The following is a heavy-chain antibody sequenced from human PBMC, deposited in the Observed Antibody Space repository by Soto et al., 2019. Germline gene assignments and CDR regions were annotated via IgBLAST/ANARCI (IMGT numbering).Heavy chain of an antibody. CDR3: ARDLVATSLTPKYYYYGMDV. Sequence: KPSETLSLTCAVSGGSISSSNWWSWVRQPPGKGLEWIGEIYHSGSTNYNPSLKSRVTISVDKSKNQFSLKLSSVTAADTAVYYCARDLVATSLTPKYYYYGMDVWGQGTTVTVSS. J-gene: IGHJ6*02. CDR2: IYHSGST. D-gene: IGHD5-12*01. V-gene: IGHV4-4*02. CDR1: GGSISSSNW.